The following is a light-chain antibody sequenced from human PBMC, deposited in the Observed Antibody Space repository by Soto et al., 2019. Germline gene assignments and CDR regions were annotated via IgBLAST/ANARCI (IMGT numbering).Light chain of an antibody. J-gene: IGKJ4*01. CDR3: QRANIFPLT. Sequence: DIQMTQSPSSVSASVGDRVSITCRASQGISSWLAWYQQKPGRAPKLLIYTGSSLQSGVPSRFSGTGSGTDFTLTISSLQSVDAATYYCQRANIFPLTFGGGTKVEIK. CDR1: QGISSW. V-gene: IGKV1-12*01. CDR2: TGS.